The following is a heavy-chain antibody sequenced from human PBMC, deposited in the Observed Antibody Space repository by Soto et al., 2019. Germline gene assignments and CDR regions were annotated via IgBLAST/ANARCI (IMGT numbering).Heavy chain of an antibody. CDR3: ARRMYDTIFGVVIMDFDY. V-gene: IGHV4-39*01. D-gene: IGHD3-3*01. J-gene: IGHJ4*02. Sequence: TLSLTCTGSGGSISSSSYYWGWIRQPPGKGLEWIGSIYYSGSTYYNPSLKSRVTISVDTSKNQFSLKLSSVTAADTAVYYCARRMYDTIFGVVIMDFDYWGQGTLVTVSS. CDR2: IYYSGST. CDR1: GGSISSSSYY.